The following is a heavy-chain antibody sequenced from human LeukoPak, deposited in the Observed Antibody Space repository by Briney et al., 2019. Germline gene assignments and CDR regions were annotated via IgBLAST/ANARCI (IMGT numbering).Heavy chain of an antibody. Sequence: GGSLRLSCAASGFTFSSYAMSWVRQAPGKGLEWVGLISGNGVGTYYADSVKGRFTISRDNSKNTVYLQMNSLSAEDTAVYYCAKRNGGNSGAFDYWGQGTLVTVSS. CDR1: GFTFSSYA. V-gene: IGHV3-23*01. CDR2: ISGNGVGT. D-gene: IGHD4-23*01. CDR3: AKRNGGNSGAFDY. J-gene: IGHJ4*02.